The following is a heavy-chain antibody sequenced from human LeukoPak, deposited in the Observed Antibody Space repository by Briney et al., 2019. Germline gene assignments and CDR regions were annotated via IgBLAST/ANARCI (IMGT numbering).Heavy chain of an antibody. Sequence: PSETLYLTCTVSGGSISSYYWSWIRQPPGKGLEWIGYIYYSASTNYDPSVKGRITMSVDTSKNQFSLKLSSVTAADTAVYYCARAPGGITVFGVVIPYYFDYWGQGTLVTVSS. CDR3: ARAPGGITVFGVVIPYYFDY. D-gene: IGHD3-3*01. V-gene: IGHV4-59*01. CDR1: GGSISSYY. CDR2: IYYSAST. J-gene: IGHJ4*02.